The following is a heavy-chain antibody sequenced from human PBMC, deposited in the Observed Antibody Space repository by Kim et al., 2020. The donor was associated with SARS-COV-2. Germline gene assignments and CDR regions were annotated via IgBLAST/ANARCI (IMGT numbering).Heavy chain of an antibody. Sequence: YNPSRKRRVTISVDTSKNQFSLKLSSVTAADTAVYYCARGIAAADDAFDIWGQGTMVTVSS. V-gene: IGHV4-59*09. CDR3: ARGIAAADDAFDI. J-gene: IGHJ3*02. D-gene: IGHD6-13*01.